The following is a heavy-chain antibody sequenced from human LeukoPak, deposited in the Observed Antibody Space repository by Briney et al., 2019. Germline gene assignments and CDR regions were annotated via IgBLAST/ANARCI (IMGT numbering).Heavy chain of an antibody. CDR2: IGGRGGST. V-gene: IGHV3-23*01. CDR3: VKEGGA. CDR1: GFTFRSYG. J-gene: IGHJ5*02. D-gene: IGHD3-16*01. Sequence: GGSLRLSCAASGFTFRSYGMTWVRQAPGKGPEWVSAIGGRGGSTYYADSLGGRFIISRDNSKDMVYLQMNSLKVEDTATYCVKEGGAWGQGTKVTVSS.